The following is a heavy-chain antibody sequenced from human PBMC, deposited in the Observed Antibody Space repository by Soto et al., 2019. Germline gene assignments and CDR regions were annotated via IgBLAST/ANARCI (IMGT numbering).Heavy chain of an antibody. CDR3: ARVKEGGSYYEYYYYGMDV. Sequence: EVQLVESGGGLVKPGGSLRLSCAASGFTFSSYSMNWVRQAPGKGLEWVSSISSSSSYIYYADSVKGRFTISRDNAKNSLYLQMNSLRAEDTAVYYCARVKEGGSYYEYYYYGMDVWGQGTTVTVSS. CDR1: GFTFSSYS. CDR2: ISSSSSYI. V-gene: IGHV3-21*01. J-gene: IGHJ6*02. D-gene: IGHD1-26*01.